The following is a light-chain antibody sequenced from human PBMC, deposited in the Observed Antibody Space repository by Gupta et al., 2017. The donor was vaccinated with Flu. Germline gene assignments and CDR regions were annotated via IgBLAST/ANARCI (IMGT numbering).Light chain of an antibody. Sequence: GGRVTITCRASQSSDSWLAWYQQKPGKAQKLLIYKASNLESGVPSRFSGSGSGTEFTLTISSLQPDDFATYYCQQYRSYPWTFGQGTTVEIQ. CDR2: KAS. V-gene: IGKV1-5*03. CDR1: QSSDSW. J-gene: IGKJ1*01. CDR3: QQYRSYPWT.